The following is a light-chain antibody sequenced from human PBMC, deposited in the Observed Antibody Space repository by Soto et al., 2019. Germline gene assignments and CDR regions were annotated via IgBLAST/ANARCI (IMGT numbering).Light chain of an antibody. J-gene: IGKJ1*01. CDR1: QSISSY. V-gene: IGKV1-39*01. CDR2: AAS. CDR3: QQGYSTPYVT. Sequence: DLQMTQSPSSLSASVGDRVTITCRASQSISSYLNWYQQKPGKAPKLLIYAASSLQSGVPSRFSGSGSGTDFTLTISSLQPEDFATYYCQQGYSTPYVTFGQGTKVEIK.